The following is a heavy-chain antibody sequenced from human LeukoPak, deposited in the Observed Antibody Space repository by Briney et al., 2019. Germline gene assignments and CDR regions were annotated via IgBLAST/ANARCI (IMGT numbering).Heavy chain of an antibody. V-gene: IGHV3-74*01. CDR1: GFTFSGHW. Sequence: GGSLRLSCAASGFTFSGHWMHWVRQAPGKGLVWVSRINNDGSDTVYADSVKGRFTISRDNAKNTLYLQMNSLRAEDTAVYYCARCSSGPDFWGQGTLVTVSS. D-gene: IGHD3-10*02. J-gene: IGHJ4*02. CDR3: ARCSSGPDF. CDR2: INNDGSDT.